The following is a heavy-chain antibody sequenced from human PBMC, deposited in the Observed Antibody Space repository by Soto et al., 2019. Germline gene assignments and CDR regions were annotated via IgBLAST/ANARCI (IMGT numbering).Heavy chain of an antibody. CDR3: ARDHVSPYCGGGSCYDRLYYFDY. Sequence: PGGSLRLSCAASGFTFSSYAMSWVRQAPGKGMEWVSAISGSGGSTYYADSVKGRFTISRDNAKNTLYLQMNSLRAEVTAVYYCARDHVSPYCGGGSCYDRLYYFDYWGQGTLVTVSS. J-gene: IGHJ4*02. CDR2: ISGSGGST. D-gene: IGHD2-15*01. CDR1: GFTFSSYA. V-gene: IGHV3-23*01.